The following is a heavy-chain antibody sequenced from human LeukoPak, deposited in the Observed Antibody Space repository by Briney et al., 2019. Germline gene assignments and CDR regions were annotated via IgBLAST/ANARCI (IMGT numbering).Heavy chain of an antibody. CDR3: AKSDDSSGYWGGYFDY. V-gene: IGHV3-23*01. Sequence: GGSLRLSCAASGFTFSNYGMNWVRQAPGKGLEWVSTISGSGGSTYYADSVKGWFTLSRDNSKNTLYLQMNSLRAEDTAVYYCAKSDDSSGYWGGYFDYWGQGTLVTVSS. D-gene: IGHD3-22*01. CDR2: ISGSGGST. J-gene: IGHJ4*02. CDR1: GFTFSNYG.